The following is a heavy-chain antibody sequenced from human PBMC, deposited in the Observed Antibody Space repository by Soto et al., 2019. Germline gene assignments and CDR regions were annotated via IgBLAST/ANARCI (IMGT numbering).Heavy chain of an antibody. D-gene: IGHD1-20*01. CDR2: VFYTGFT. Sequence: SETLSLTCAVSGASISGSYYYWAWLRQSPGKGPEWIGSVFYTGFTSYNPSLESRVSVSVDTSKSQFSLKLSAVTAADTAVYYCAASQKGYNWNYFDHWGQGALVTV. CDR1: GASISGSYYY. J-gene: IGHJ4*02. CDR3: AASQKGYNWNYFDH. V-gene: IGHV4-39*01.